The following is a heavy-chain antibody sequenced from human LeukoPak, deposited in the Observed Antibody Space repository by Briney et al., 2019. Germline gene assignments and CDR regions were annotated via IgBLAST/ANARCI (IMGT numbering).Heavy chain of an antibody. D-gene: IGHD2-2*01. CDR1: GFTFSSDW. CDR2: INQDGSGE. J-gene: IGHJ4*02. V-gene: IGHV3-7*01. Sequence: PGGSLRLSCAASGFTFSSDWMSWVRQAPGKRLEWVANINQDGSGEYYVDSVKGRFTISRDNAKNSLYLHMNSLRAEDTAVYYCARAGPYQLPPRPVDYWGQGTLVTVSS. CDR3: ARAGPYQLPPRPVDY.